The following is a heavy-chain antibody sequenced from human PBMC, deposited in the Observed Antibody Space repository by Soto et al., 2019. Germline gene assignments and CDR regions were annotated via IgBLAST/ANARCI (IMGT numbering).Heavy chain of an antibody. Sequence: QLQLQESGPGLVKPSETLSLTCTVSGGSISSSSYYWGWIRQPPGKGLEWIGSIYYSGSTYYNPSLKSRVTISVDTSKNQFSLKLSSVTAADTAVYYCASAGRRYCSGGSCNYFDYWGQGTLVTVSS. D-gene: IGHD2-15*01. V-gene: IGHV4-39*01. CDR3: ASAGRRYCSGGSCNYFDY. J-gene: IGHJ4*02. CDR1: GGSISSSSYY. CDR2: IYYSGST.